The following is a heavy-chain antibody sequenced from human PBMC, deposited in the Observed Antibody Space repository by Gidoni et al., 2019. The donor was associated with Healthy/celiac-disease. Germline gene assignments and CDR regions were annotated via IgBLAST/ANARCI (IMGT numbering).Heavy chain of an antibody. D-gene: IGHD3-10*01. V-gene: IGHV3-30*03. CDR3: AATMVRGVIHAGGY. Sequence: QVQLVESGGGVVQPGRSLRLSCAASGFTFSSYGMHWVRQAPGKGLEWVAVISYDGSNKYYADSVKGRFTISRDNSKNTLYLQMNSLRAEDTAVYYCAATMVRGVIHAGGYWGQGTLVTVSS. CDR1: GFTFSSYG. J-gene: IGHJ4*02. CDR2: ISYDGSNK.